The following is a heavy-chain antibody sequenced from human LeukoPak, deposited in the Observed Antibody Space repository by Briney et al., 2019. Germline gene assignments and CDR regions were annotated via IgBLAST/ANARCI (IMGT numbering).Heavy chain of an antibody. CDR3: ARNGDLCLEY. CDR1: GGSISSYY. CDR2: IYYSRST. D-gene: IGHD4-17*01. J-gene: IGHJ4*02. V-gene: IGHV4-59*12. Sequence: PSETLSLTCSVSGGSISSYYWSWIRQPPGKGLEWIGYIYYSRSTNYNPSLKSRVTISIDTSKNQFSLKLSSVTAADTAVYYCARNGDLCLEYWGQGALVTVSS.